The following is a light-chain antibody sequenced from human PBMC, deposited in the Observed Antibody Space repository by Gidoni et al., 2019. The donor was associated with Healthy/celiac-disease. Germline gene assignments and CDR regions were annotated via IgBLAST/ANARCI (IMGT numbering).Light chain of an antibody. V-gene: IGKV4-1*01. CDR1: QSVLYSSNNKNY. CDR3: QKYYSTPPWT. Sequence: DIVMTQSPDSLAVSLGERAPINCKSSQSVLYSSNNKNYLAWYQQKPGQPPKLLIYWASTRESGVPVRFSGSGSGTDFTLTISSLQAEDVAVYYCQKYYSTPPWTFGQGTKLEIK. J-gene: IGKJ2*02. CDR2: WAS.